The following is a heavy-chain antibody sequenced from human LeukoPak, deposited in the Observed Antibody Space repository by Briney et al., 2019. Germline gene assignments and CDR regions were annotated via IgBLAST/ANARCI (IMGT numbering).Heavy chain of an antibody. V-gene: IGHV1-18*01. CDR3: ARDGLYMTTVTSDY. Sequence: ASVKVSCKASGYIFTGYGVSWVRQAPGQGLEWMGWISAYNGNTNYAQKLQGRVTTTTDTSTRTAYMELRSLRSDDAAVYYCARDGLYMTTVTSDYWGQGTLVTVSS. J-gene: IGHJ4*02. CDR1: GYIFTGYG. D-gene: IGHD4-17*01. CDR2: ISAYNGNT.